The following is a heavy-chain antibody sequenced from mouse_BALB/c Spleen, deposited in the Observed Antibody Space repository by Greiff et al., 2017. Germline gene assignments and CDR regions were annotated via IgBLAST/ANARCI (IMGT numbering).Heavy chain of an antibody. Sequence: VQLQQSGAELMKPGASVKISCKATGYTFSSYWIEWVKQRPGHGLEWIGEILPGSGSTNYNEKFKGKATFTADTSSNTAYMQLSSLTSEDSAVYYCARSDYDVRYYAMDYWGQGTSVTVSS. CDR3: ARSDYDVRYYAMDY. CDR1: GYTFSSYW. V-gene: IGHV1-9*01. D-gene: IGHD2-4*01. CDR2: ILPGSGST. J-gene: IGHJ4*01.